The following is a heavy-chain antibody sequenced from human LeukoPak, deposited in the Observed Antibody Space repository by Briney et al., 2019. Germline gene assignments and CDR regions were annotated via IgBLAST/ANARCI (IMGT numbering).Heavy chain of an antibody. V-gene: IGHV1-46*01. CDR1: GYTFTSYY. Sequence: ASVKVSCKASGYTFTSYYMHWVRQAPGQGLEWMGIINPSGGSTSYAQKFQGRVTMTEDTSTDTAYMELSSLRSEDTAVYYCATGAVAGHNHYWGQGTLVTVSS. J-gene: IGHJ4*02. D-gene: IGHD6-19*01. CDR2: INPSGGST. CDR3: ATGAVAGHNHY.